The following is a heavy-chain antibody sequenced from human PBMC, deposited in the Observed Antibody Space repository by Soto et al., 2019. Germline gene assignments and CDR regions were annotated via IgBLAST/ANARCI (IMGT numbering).Heavy chain of an antibody. Sequence: QVQLQQWGAGLLKPSETLSLTCAVYGGSFSGYYWSWIRQPPGKGLEWIGEINHSGSTNYNPSLKSRVTISVDTSKNQFSLKRSSVTAADTAVYYCARGGEDGMFHNWFDPWGQGTLVTVSS. J-gene: IGHJ5*02. D-gene: IGHD3-10*01. V-gene: IGHV4-34*01. CDR2: INHSGST. CDR1: GGSFSGYY. CDR3: ARGGEDGMFHNWFDP.